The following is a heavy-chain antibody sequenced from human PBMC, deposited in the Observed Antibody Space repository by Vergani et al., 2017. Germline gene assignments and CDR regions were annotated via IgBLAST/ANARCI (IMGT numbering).Heavy chain of an antibody. D-gene: IGHD5-24*01. J-gene: IGHJ4*02. V-gene: IGHV3-23*01. CDR2: ISGSGGST. CDR1: GFTFSSYA. Sequence: EVQLLESGGGLVQPGGSLRLPCAASGFTFSSYAMSWVRQAPGKGLEWVSAISGSGGSTYYADSVKGRFTISRDNSKNTLYLQMNSLRAEDTAVYYCAKDRMAGETLDYWGQGTLVTVSS. CDR3: AKDRMAGETLDY.